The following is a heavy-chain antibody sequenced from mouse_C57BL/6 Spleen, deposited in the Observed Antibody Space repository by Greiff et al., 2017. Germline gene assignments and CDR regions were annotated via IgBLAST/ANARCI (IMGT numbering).Heavy chain of an antibody. V-gene: IGHV1-55*01. CDR2: IYPGSGST. Sequence: VQLQQSGAELVKPGASVKMSCKASGYPFTSYWITWVKQRPGQGLEWIGDIYPGSGSTNYNKKFKSKATLTVDTSSSTAYMQLSSLTSEDSAVYYCARFMTTVFDYWGQGTTLTVSS. D-gene: IGHD1-1*01. CDR3: ARFMTTVFDY. CDR1: GYPFTSYW. J-gene: IGHJ2*01.